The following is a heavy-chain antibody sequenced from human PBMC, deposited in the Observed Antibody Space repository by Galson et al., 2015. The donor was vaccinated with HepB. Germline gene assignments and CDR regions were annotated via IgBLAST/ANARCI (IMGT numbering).Heavy chain of an antibody. Sequence: SLRLSCAASGFTFSSYAMTWVRQAPGKGLEWVSSISASGDSTYYAGSVKGRFTISRDNSKNTLSLQMNSLRDDDTAVYFCAKVRSSTWTGAFDFWGQGTMVTVSS. CDR3: AKVRSSTWTGAFDF. CDR1: GFTFSSYA. D-gene: IGHD2-2*01. CDR2: ISASGDST. J-gene: IGHJ3*01. V-gene: IGHV3-23*01.